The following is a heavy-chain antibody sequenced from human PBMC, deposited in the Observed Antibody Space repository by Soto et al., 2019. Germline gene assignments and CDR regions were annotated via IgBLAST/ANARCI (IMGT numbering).Heavy chain of an antibody. D-gene: IGHD6-13*01. CDR1: GYPFTGYY. CDR2: INPNSGGT. CDR3: ARGQQLVPPAFTPTNSWFEP. V-gene: IGHV1-2*04. Sequence: ASVKVSCKASGYPFTGYYMHWVRQAPGQGLEWMGWINPNSGGTNYAQKVQGWVTMTGATSISTAYMVLRRLRSDDTAVYYCARGQQLVPPAFTPTNSWFEPWGQGTLVTVSS. J-gene: IGHJ5*02.